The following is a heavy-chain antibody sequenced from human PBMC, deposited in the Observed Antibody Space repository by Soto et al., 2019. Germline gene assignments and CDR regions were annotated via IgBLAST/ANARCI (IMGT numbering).Heavy chain of an antibody. CDR2: ISATGGAT. CDR3: AKDSRTPSRSARGATYRDS. D-gene: IGHD2-2*01. CDR1: GFTFSSYA. J-gene: IGHJ4*02. Sequence: GGSLRLSCAASGFTFSSYAMSWFRQAPGKGLEWVLAISATGGATYYADSVKGRFTISRDNSENTLYLQMSSLRAEDTAIYYCAKDSRTPSRSARGATYRDSWAQGTLVTVSS. V-gene: IGHV3-23*01.